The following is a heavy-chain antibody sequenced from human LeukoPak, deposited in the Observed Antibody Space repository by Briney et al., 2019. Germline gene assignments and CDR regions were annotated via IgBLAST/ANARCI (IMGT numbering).Heavy chain of an antibody. CDR3: ASGPGSGSPEG. V-gene: IGHV4-59*12. D-gene: IGHD3-10*01. CDR2: IYFSGST. CDR1: GGSISSYY. J-gene: IGHJ4*02. Sequence: SETLSLTCTVSGGSISSYYWSWIRQPPGKGLEWIGYIYFSGSTYYNPSLKSRVTISVDTSKNQFSLKLSSVTAADTAVYYCASGPGSGSPEGWGQGTLVTVSS.